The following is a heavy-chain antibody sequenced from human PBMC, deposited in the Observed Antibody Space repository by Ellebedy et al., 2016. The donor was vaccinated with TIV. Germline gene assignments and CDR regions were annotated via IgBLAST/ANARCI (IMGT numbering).Heavy chain of an antibody. CDR1: GFTFSSYG. V-gene: IGHV3-30*03. J-gene: IGHJ4*02. Sequence: GESLKISCAASGFTFSSYGIHWVRQAPGKGLEWVAIVSSDGTYKYYADSVKGRFTISRDNSKNMLYLQMNSLRAEDTAVYSCARGIRYYDSSGYYDEIDYWGQGTLVTVSS. D-gene: IGHD3-22*01. CDR3: ARGIRYYDSSGYYDEIDY. CDR2: VSSDGTYK.